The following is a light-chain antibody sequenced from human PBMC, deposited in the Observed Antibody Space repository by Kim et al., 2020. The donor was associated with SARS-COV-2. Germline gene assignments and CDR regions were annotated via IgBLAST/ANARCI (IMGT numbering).Light chain of an antibody. CDR3: EAWDSNTRV. CDR1: SGHTNYI. J-gene: IGLJ3*02. V-gene: IGLV4-60*03. CDR2: LEGSGSY. Sequence: SAVKLTCTLNSGHTNYIIAWHQRQPGKAPRYLMKLEGSGSYNTGTGVPVRFSGSSSGPERYLTISNLQSEDEADYYCEAWDSNTRVFGGGTQLTVL.